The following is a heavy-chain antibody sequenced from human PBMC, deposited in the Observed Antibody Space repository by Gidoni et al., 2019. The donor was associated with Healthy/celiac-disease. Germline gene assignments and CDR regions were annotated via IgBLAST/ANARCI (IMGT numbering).Heavy chain of an antibody. J-gene: IGHJ4*02. CDR3: ARAPYDILTGSFDY. Sequence: QVQLVQSGAEVTKPGASVKVSCKASGDAFTSHYMHWVRQAPGQGLEWMGIINPSGGSTSYAQKFQGRVTMTRDTSTSTVYMELSSLRSEDTAVYYCARAPYDILTGSFDYWGQGTLVTVSS. V-gene: IGHV1-46*01. CDR1: GDAFTSHY. D-gene: IGHD3-9*01. CDR2: INPSGGST.